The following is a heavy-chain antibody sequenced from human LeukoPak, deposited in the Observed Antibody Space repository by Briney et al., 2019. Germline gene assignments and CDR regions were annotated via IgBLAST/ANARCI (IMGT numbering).Heavy chain of an antibody. J-gene: IGHJ6*03. Sequence: GGSLRLSCAASGFTFSSYSMNWVRQAPGKGLEWVSSISSSSSYIYYADSVKGRFTISRDNAKNSLYLQMNSLRAEDTAVYYCARGPGIVVVPAPNYYYMDVWGKGITVTVSS. CDR2: ISSSSSYI. D-gene: IGHD2-2*01. CDR3: ARGPGIVVVPAPNYYYMDV. CDR1: GFTFSSYS. V-gene: IGHV3-21*01.